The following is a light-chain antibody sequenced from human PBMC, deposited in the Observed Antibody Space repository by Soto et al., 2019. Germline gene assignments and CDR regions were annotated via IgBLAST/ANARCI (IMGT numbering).Light chain of an antibody. Sequence: QSALTQSRSLSGSPGQSVTISCTGTSSDVGGYNYVSWYQQHPGKAPKLMIYDVNKRPSGVPDRFSGSKSGNTASLTISGLQAEDEADYYCRSYAGSYTYVFGTGTKVTVL. CDR2: DVN. J-gene: IGLJ1*01. CDR3: RSYAGSYTYV. CDR1: SSDVGGYNY. V-gene: IGLV2-11*01.